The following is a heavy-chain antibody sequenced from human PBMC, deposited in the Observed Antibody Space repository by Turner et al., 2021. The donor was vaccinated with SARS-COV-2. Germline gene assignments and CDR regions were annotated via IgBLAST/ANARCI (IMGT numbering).Heavy chain of an antibody. Sequence: QVQLVQSGAEVKKPGASVKVSCKASGYTFTSYGISWVRQAPGQGLEWMGWISAYNGNTNYAQKLQGRVTMTTDKSTSTAYMELRSLRSDDTAVYYCARGDIVVVVASTPGDYFDYWGQGTLVTVSS. D-gene: IGHD2-15*01. J-gene: IGHJ4*02. CDR2: ISAYNGNT. CDR3: ARGDIVVVVASTPGDYFDY. V-gene: IGHV1-18*01. CDR1: GYTFTSYG.